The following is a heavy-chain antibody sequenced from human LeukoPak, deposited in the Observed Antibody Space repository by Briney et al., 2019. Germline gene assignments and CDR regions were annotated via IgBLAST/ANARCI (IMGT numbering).Heavy chain of an antibody. J-gene: IGHJ4*02. CDR1: GFTFSSYV. V-gene: IGHV3-30*18. D-gene: IGHD2-21*01. CDR3: AKGIPSDY. CDR2: ISYDGSDK. Sequence: AGSLRLSCVASGFTFSSYVMHWVRQAPGKGLEWVAIISYDGSDKYYADSVKGRFTISRDNSKNTLYLQMNSLRAEDTAVYYCAKGIPSDYWGQGTLVTVST.